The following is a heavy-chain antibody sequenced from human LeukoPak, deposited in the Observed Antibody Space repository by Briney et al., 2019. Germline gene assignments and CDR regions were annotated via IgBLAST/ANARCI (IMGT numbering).Heavy chain of an antibody. V-gene: IGHV4-34*01. Sequence: TSSETLSLTCAVYGGSFSGYYWSWIRRPPGKGLEWIGEINHSGSTNYNPSLKSRVTISVDTSKNQFSLKLSSVTAADTAVYYCARGQNSSGANFDYWGQGTLVTVSS. CDR3: ARGQNSSGANFDY. D-gene: IGHD3-22*01. CDR1: GGSFSGYY. J-gene: IGHJ4*02. CDR2: INHSGST.